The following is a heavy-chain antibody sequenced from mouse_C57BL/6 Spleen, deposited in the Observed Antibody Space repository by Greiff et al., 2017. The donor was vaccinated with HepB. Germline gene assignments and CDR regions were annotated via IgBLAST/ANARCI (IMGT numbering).Heavy chain of an antibody. Sequence: EVKLMESGGGLVQPGGSLSLSCAASGFTFTDYYMSWVRQPPGKALEWLGFIRNKANGYTTEYSASVKGRFTISRDNTQSILYLQMNALRAEDSATYYFARFFYRDYAMDYWGQGTSVTVSS. D-gene: IGHD2-12*01. CDR1: GFTFTDYY. CDR2: IRNKANGYTT. J-gene: IGHJ4*01. CDR3: ARFFYRDYAMDY. V-gene: IGHV7-3*01.